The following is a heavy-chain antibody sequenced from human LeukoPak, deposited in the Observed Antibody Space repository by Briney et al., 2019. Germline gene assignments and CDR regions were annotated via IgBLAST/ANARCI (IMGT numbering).Heavy chain of an antibody. D-gene: IGHD3-16*02. CDR2: IYYSGGT. CDR3: ARSDPLADWFDP. CDR1: GGSISSSSYY. V-gene: IGHV4-39*01. J-gene: IGHJ5*02. Sequence: SETLSLTCTVSGGSISSSSYYWGWIRQPPGKGLEWIGSIYYSGGTYYNPSLKSRVTISVDTSKNQFSLKLSSVTAADTAVYYCARSDPLADWFDPWGQGTLVTVSS.